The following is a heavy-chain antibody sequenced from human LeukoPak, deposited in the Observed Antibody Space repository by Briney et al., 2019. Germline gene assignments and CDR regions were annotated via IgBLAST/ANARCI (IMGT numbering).Heavy chain of an antibody. Sequence: ASVKVSCKASGGTFSSYAISWVRQAPGQGLEWMGGIIPIFGTANYAQKFQGRVTITTDESTSTAYMELSSLRSEDTAVYYCARGLSGRYSSSSKDWYDPWGQGTLVTVSS. CDR3: ARGLSGRYSSSSKDWYDP. V-gene: IGHV1-69*05. CDR2: IIPIFGTA. D-gene: IGHD6-6*01. CDR1: GGTFSSYA. J-gene: IGHJ5*02.